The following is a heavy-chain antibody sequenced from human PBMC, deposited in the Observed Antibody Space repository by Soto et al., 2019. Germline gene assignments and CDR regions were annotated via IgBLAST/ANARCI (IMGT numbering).Heavy chain of an antibody. J-gene: IGHJ5*02. CDR3: ARERPDGSRLDP. D-gene: IGHD6-13*01. V-gene: IGHV4-59*12. Sequence: SETLSLTCTVSGDSISTDYWSWIRQSPGKGLEWIGYIYHSGSIYYNPSLKSRVTISVDRSKNQFSLKLSSVTAADTAVYYCARERPDGSRLDPWGQETLVTVSS. CDR1: GDSISTDY. CDR2: IYHSGSI.